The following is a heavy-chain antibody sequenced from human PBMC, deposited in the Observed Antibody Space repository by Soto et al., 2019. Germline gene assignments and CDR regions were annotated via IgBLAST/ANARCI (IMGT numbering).Heavy chain of an antibody. CDR3: VKDSTVSGVRQGLDF. CDR1: GFTFDDYA. V-gene: IGHV3-9*01. Sequence: EVQLVESGGGLVQPGGSLRLSCAVSGFTFDDYAMHWVRQAPGKGLEWVAGIIWNSAYIVYADSVKGRFTISRDNAKNSLYLQMNSLRAEDTALYYCVKDSTVSGVRQGLDFWGLGTLVTVSS. D-gene: IGHD6-19*01. J-gene: IGHJ4*02. CDR2: IIWNSAYI.